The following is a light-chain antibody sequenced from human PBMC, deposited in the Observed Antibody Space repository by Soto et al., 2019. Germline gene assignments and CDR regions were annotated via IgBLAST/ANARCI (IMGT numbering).Light chain of an antibody. CDR2: EVS. J-gene: IGLJ3*02. CDR1: SSDVGGYNY. Sequence: QSALTQPASVSGSPGQSITISCTGTSSDVGGYNYVSWYQQYPGKAPKLMIYEVSNRSSGVSNRFSGSKSGNTAYLTISGLKDEDEADYYCSSFTSTHTGVFGGGTKLTVL. CDR3: SSFTSTHTGV. V-gene: IGLV2-14*01.